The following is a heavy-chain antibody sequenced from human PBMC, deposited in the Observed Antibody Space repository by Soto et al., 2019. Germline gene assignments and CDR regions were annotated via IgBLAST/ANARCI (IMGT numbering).Heavy chain of an antibody. CDR1: GFTFSSYS. J-gene: IGHJ4*02. CDR3: ARGHIAAAGTAFFDY. V-gene: IGHV3-21*01. Sequence: GGSLILSCAASGFTFSSYSMNWVRQAPGKGLEWVSSISSSSSYIYYADSVKGRFTISRDNAKNSLYLQMNSLRAEDTAVYYCARGHIAAAGTAFFDYWGQGTLVTVSS. CDR2: ISSSSSYI. D-gene: IGHD6-13*01.